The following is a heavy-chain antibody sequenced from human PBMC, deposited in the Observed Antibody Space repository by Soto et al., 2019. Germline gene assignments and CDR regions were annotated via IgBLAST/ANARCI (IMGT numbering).Heavy chain of an antibody. J-gene: IGHJ4*02. D-gene: IGHD3-22*01. CDR1: DVSISGSSDC. CDR2: IYYSGST. Sequence: SETLPLTCTVSDVSISGSSDCWGWIRQPPGKGLEWIGNIYYSGSTYYNPSLKSRVTISVDTSKNQFSLKLSSVTAADTAVYYCMLGSGWKDFDYWGQGTLVTVSS. CDR3: MLGSGWKDFDY. V-gene: IGHV4-39*01.